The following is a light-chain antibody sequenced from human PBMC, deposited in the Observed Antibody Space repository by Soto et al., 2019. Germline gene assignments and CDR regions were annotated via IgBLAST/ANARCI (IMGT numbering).Light chain of an antibody. Sequence: DIQMTQSHASLSASVGDRVIITCRASQSISSWLAWYQQKPGKAPKLLIYKASSLESGVPSRFSGSGSGTELTLTISSLQPDDFATYYCQQYNSYSYTFGQGTKLEIK. CDR1: QSISSW. CDR3: QQYNSYSYT. J-gene: IGKJ2*01. CDR2: KAS. V-gene: IGKV1-5*03.